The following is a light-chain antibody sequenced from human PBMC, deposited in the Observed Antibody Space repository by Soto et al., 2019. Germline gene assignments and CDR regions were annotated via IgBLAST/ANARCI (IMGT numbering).Light chain of an antibody. CDR2: EVT. V-gene: IGLV2-23*02. J-gene: IGLJ2*01. Sequence: QSALTQPASVSGSPGQSITISCTGTSSDVGSYNLVSWYQQHPGEAPKVIIYEVTKRPSGISNRFSGSKSGKTASLTISGIQAEDEADYFCCSYAGGTSVVVFGGGTKVTVL. CDR3: CSYAGGTSVVV. CDR1: SSDVGSYNL.